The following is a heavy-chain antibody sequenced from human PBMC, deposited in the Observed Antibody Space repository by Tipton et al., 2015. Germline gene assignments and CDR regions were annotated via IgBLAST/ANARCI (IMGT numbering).Heavy chain of an antibody. CDR2: MNPKSGNT. V-gene: IGHV1-8*01. CDR3: ARDVLDYGDYGGLDF. D-gene: IGHD4-17*01. J-gene: IGHJ4*02. Sequence: QVQLVQSGAEVEKPGASVKVSCKASGYTLTSYDINWVRQATGQGLEWMGWMNPKSGNTGYAQKFQGRVTMTRDTSISTAYMELSSLRSDDTAVYYCARDVLDYGDYGGLDFWGPGTLVTVSS. CDR1: GYTLTSYD.